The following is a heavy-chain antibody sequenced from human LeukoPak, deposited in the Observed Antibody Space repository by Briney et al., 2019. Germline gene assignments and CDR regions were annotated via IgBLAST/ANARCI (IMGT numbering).Heavy chain of an antibody. CDR3: ARITLTGPYGMDV. CDR1: GFTFSTYS. J-gene: IGHJ6*02. V-gene: IGHV3-21*01. Sequence: GESLRLSRAASGFTFSTYSMNWVRQAPGKGLEWVSAISYSSDYIYYADSVKGRFTISRDNAKNSLFLQMNSLRAEDTAIYYCARITLTGPYGMDVWGQGTTVTVSS. D-gene: IGHD3-9*01. CDR2: ISYSSDYI.